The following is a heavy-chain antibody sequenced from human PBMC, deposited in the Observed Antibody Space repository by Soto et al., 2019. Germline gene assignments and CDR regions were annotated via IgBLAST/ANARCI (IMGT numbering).Heavy chain of an antibody. J-gene: IGHJ4*02. Sequence: QVQLVQSGAEVKKPGASVRVSCKPSGYTLTNYAIHWVRQAAGQSLEWLDWIDPGSGRATYSQKVQGRISVTRDNSAATFYMDLTSLTSEYTAVYLCTRDLNGGNPFDYWGQGALVTVSS. D-gene: IGHD2-8*01. CDR1: GYTLTNYA. CDR3: TRDLNGGNPFDY. CDR2: IDPGSGRA. V-gene: IGHV1-3*01.